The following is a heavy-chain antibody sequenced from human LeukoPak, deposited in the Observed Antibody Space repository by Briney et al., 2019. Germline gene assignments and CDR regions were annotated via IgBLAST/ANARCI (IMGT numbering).Heavy chain of an antibody. V-gene: IGHV3-23*01. CDR1: GFTFSSYA. Sequence: GGSLRLSCAASGFTFSSYAMSWVRQAPGKGLEWVSAISGSGGSTYYADSVKGRFTISRDNSKNTLYLQMNSLRAEDTAVYYCARDRTGAPYYFDYWGQGTLVTVSS. CDR3: ARDRTGAPYYFDY. J-gene: IGHJ4*02. CDR2: ISGSGGST. D-gene: IGHD7-27*01.